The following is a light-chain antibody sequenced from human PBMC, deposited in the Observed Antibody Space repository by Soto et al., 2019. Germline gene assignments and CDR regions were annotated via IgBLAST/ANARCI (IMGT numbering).Light chain of an antibody. V-gene: IGKV1-5*03. CDR1: QSISSW. CDR2: KAS. Sequence: IQMTQSPSTLSASVGDRVTITCRASQSISSWLAWYQQKPGKAPNLLIYKASSLESGVPSRFSGSGFGTEFTLTISSLQPDDFAIYYCQQYNTYPFTFGPGTKVDIK. J-gene: IGKJ3*01. CDR3: QQYNTYPFT.